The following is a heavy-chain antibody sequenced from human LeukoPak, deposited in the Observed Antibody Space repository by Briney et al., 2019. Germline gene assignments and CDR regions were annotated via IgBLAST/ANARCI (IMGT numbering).Heavy chain of an antibody. Sequence: GGSLRLSCAASGFTFSSYAMSWVRQAPGKGLEWVSSISDSGGNTYYADSVKGRFTISRDNSKNTLYLQMNSLRAEDTAVYYCAKTGRVYSSSSGEAFDIWGQGTMVTVSS. CDR3: AKTGRVYSSSSGEAFDI. J-gene: IGHJ3*02. D-gene: IGHD6-6*01. CDR1: GFTFSSYA. CDR2: ISDSGGNT. V-gene: IGHV3-23*01.